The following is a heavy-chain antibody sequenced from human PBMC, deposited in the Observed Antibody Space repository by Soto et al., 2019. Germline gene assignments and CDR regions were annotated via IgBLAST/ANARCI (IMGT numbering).Heavy chain of an antibody. D-gene: IGHD3-22*01. Sequence: PSETLSLTCTVSGGSISSGGYYWSWIRQHPGKGLEWIGYIYYSGSTYYNPSLKSRVTISVDTSKNQFSLKLSSVTAADTAVYYCARLTYYYDSSGNYFDYWGQGTLVTVSS. CDR1: GGSISSGGYY. J-gene: IGHJ4*02. V-gene: IGHV4-31*03. CDR2: IYYSGST. CDR3: ARLTYYYDSSGNYFDY.